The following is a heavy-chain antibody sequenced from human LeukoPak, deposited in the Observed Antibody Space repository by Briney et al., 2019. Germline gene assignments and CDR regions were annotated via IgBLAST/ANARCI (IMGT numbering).Heavy chain of an antibody. D-gene: IGHD3-10*01. CDR2: IRSKAYGGTT. J-gene: IGHJ4*02. CDR3: TRDRDYYGSRSLHYFDY. Sequence: GGSLRLSCTASGFTFGDYAMSWVRQAPGKGLEWVGFIRSKAYGGTTEYAASVKGRFTISRDDSKSIAYLQINSLKTEDTAVYYCTRDRDYYGSRSLHYFDYWGQGTLVTVSS. V-gene: IGHV3-49*04. CDR1: GFTFGDYA.